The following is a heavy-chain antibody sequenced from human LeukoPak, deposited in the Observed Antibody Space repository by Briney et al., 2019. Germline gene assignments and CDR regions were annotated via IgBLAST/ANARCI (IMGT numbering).Heavy chain of an antibody. D-gene: IGHD4-17*01. CDR1: GFTFSSYE. V-gene: IGHV3-48*03. J-gene: IGHJ3*02. Sequence: GWSLRLSCAASGFTFSSYERNWVRPARGKGLEGVGYISGGGITIHYADSVKGRFTISRDNAKHSLYLQMNSLRAEDTAVYHCARERVTTGGDAFEIWGQGTMVTVSS. CDR2: ISGGGITI. CDR3: ARERVTTGGDAFEI.